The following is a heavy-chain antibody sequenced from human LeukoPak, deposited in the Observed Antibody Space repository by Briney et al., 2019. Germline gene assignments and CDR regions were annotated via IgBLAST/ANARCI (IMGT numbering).Heavy chain of an antibody. CDR1: GGSFSGYY. CDR2: INHSGST. D-gene: IGHD3-10*01. CDR3: ARLRKPYYYGSGNRGEGYYFDY. Sequence: SETLSLTCAVYGGSFSGYYWSWIRQPPGKGLEWIGEINHSGSTNYNPSLKSRVTISVDTSKNQFSLKLSSVTAADTAVYYCARLRKPYYYGSGNRGEGYYFDYWGQGTLVNVSS. V-gene: IGHV4-34*01. J-gene: IGHJ4*02.